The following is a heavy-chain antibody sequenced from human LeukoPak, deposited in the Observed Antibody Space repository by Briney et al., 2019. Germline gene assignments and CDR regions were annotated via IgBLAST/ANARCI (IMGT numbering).Heavy chain of an antibody. CDR1: GLTFSRYA. Sequence: GGSLRLSCAASGLTFSRYAMTWVRQAPGKGLEWVSSTSGSGDRKYYADSVKGRFTISRDNSKNTLYLQMNSLRAEDTAVYYCAKGHDSGGYYYLQAFDIWGQGTMVTVSS. CDR3: AKGHDSGGYYYLQAFDI. D-gene: IGHD3-22*01. J-gene: IGHJ3*02. CDR2: TSGSGDRK. V-gene: IGHV3-23*01.